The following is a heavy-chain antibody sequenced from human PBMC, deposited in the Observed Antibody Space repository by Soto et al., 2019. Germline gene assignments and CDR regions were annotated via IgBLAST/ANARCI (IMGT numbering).Heavy chain of an antibody. V-gene: IGHV4-4*07. CDR3: ARARYYYDSSGIHDAFDI. Sequence: DTLSLTCTVSGGSIRSYYWSWIRQPAGKGLEWIGRIYTSGSTNYNPSLKSRVTMSVDTSKNQFSLKLSSVTAADTAVYYCARARYYYDSSGIHDAFDIWGLGTMVTVSS. CDR2: IYTSGST. D-gene: IGHD3-22*01. J-gene: IGHJ3*02. CDR1: GGSIRSYY.